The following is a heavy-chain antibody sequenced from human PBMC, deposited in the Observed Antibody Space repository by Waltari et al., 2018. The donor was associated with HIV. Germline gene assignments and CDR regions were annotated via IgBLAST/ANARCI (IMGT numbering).Heavy chain of an antibody. V-gene: IGHV4-38-2*01. CDR2: IYHGESP. D-gene: IGHD6-19*01. CDR1: GFSIRSGYY. Sequence: QVQLHESGPGLVKPSETLSLTCDVSGFSIRSGYYWGWIRQSPGKGLEGIGNIYHGESPNNNPSLRGRVTISLDTSKNQFSLKVNSVTAADTAIFYCARGVAGVLWYLDYWGQGTLVTVSS. J-gene: IGHJ4*02. CDR3: ARGVAGVLWYLDY.